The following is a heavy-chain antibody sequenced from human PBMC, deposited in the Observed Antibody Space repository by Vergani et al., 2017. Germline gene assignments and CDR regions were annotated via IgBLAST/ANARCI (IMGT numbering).Heavy chain of an antibody. CDR3: STPQTVPTGRMEV. CDR2: VDPEDGET. Sequence: EVQLVQSGAEVKKPGATMKISCKVSGYTFTDHYMHWVKQAPGKGLEWMGLVDPEDGETIYAEKFKGRVTIAADTSTDTAHLELSSLRSEDTAVYYCSTPQTVPTGRMEVLGQRTTVNGSS. CDR1: GYTFTDHY. V-gene: IGHV1-69-2*01. J-gene: IGHJ6*01. D-gene: IGHD4-17*01.